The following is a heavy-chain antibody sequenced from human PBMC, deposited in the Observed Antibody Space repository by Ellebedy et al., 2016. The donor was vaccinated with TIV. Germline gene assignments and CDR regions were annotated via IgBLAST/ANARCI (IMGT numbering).Heavy chain of an antibody. CDR3: ARGPGYDESWFDP. CDR2: INHSGST. Sequence: SETLSLTCAVYGGSFSGYYWSWIRQPPGKGLEWIGEINHSGSTNYNPSLKSRVTVSVDTSKNQFSLKLSSVTAADTAVYYCARGPGYDESWFDPWGQGTLVTVSS. CDR1: GGSFSGYY. V-gene: IGHV4-34*01. D-gene: IGHD2-15*01. J-gene: IGHJ5*02.